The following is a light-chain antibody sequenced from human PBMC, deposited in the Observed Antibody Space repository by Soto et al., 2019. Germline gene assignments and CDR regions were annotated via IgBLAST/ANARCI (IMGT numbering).Light chain of an antibody. CDR3: FSYAGRNNFDV. CDR2: EVT. J-gene: IGLJ1*01. V-gene: IGLV2-8*01. Sequence: QSALAQPPSASVSPGQSVTISCTGTSSDVGGYNYVSWYQQHPGKAPKLVIYEVTKRPSGVPDRFSGSKFGNTASLTVSGLQPEDEAEYFCFSYAGRNNFDVFGTGTKVTVL. CDR1: SSDVGGYNY.